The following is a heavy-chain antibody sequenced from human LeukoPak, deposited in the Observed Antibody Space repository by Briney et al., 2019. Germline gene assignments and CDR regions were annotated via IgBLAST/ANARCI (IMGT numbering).Heavy chain of an antibody. Sequence: GGSLRLSCTVSGFTVSSNSMSWVRQAPGKGLEWVSFIYSSVTPYSDSEKGRFTISRDNSRNSVFLQRNSLRAEDTAVYYCARRAGAYSHPYDYWGQGTLVTVSS. CDR1: GFTVSSNS. CDR2: IYSSVT. J-gene: IGHJ4*02. D-gene: IGHD4/OR15-4a*01. V-gene: IGHV3-53*01. CDR3: ARRAGAYSHPYDY.